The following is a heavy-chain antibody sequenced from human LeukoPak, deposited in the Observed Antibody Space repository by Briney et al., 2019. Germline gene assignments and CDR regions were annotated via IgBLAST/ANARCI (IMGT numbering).Heavy chain of an antibody. CDR1: GYTLIELS. CDR2: FDPEDGEA. J-gene: IGHJ4*02. Sequence: GASVKVFCKVSGYTLIELSMHWVRQAPGKGLEWMGGFDPEDGEAIYAQKSQGRVTITEDTSTDTAYMALSSLRSEDTAVYYCATVGPHNEWELTDWGQGTLVTVSS. V-gene: IGHV1-24*01. D-gene: IGHD1-26*01. CDR3: ATVGPHNEWELTD.